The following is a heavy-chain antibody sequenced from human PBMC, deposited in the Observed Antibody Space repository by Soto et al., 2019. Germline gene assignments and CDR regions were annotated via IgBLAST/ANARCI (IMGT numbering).Heavy chain of an antibody. CDR2: IYHSGST. CDR3: ASCIAVAGFFDY. CDR1: GYSISSGYY. D-gene: IGHD6-19*01. Sequence: SETLSLTCAVSGYSISSGYYWGWIRQPPGKGLEWIGSIYHSGSTYYNPSLKSRVTISVDTSKNQFSLKLSSVTAADTAVYYCASCIAVAGFFDYWSQGTLVTVSS. J-gene: IGHJ4*02. V-gene: IGHV4-38-2*01.